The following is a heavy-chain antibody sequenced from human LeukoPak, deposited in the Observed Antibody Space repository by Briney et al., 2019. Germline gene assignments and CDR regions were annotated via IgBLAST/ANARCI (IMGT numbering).Heavy chain of an antibody. CDR2: IYPGGSDT. J-gene: IGHJ5*02. V-gene: IGHV5-51*01. Sequence: GESLKISCKASGYSFTTHWIGWVRQMPGKGLELMGIIYPGGSDTRYSPSFQGQVTISADKSISTAYLQWSSLKASDTAMYYCARLPYCGGDCYPNWFDPWGQGTLVTVSS. CDR1: GYSFTTHW. CDR3: ARLPYCGGDCYPNWFDP. D-gene: IGHD2-21*02.